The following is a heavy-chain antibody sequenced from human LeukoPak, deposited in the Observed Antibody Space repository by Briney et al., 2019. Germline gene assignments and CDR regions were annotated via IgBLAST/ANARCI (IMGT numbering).Heavy chain of an antibody. J-gene: IGHJ6*03. Sequence: GGSLRLSCAASGFTVSSNYMSWVRQAPRKGLELVSVIYIGGSTYYADSVKGRFTISRDNSKNTLYLQMNSLRAEDTAVYYCARAGYSSSWPNYYYYYMDVWGKGTTVTISS. V-gene: IGHV3-66*01. CDR1: GFTVSSNY. CDR3: ARAGYSSSWPNYYYYYMDV. D-gene: IGHD6-13*01. CDR2: IYIGGST.